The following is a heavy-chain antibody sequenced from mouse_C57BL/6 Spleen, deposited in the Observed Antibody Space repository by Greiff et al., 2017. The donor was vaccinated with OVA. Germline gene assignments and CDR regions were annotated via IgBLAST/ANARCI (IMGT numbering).Heavy chain of an antibody. J-gene: IGHJ1*03. D-gene: IGHD4-1*01. CDR1: GFTFSDYY. Sequence: EVMLVASEGGLVQPGSSMKLSCTASGFTFSDYYMAWVRQVPEKGLEWVANINYDGSSTYYLDSLKSRFIISRDNAKNILYLQMSSLKSEDTATYYCARKSNWPYWYFDVWGTGTTVTVSS. CDR3: ARKSNWPYWYFDV. CDR2: INYDGSST. V-gene: IGHV5-16*01.